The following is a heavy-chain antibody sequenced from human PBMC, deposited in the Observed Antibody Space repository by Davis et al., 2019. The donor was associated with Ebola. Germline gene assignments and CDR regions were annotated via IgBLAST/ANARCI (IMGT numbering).Heavy chain of an antibody. J-gene: IGHJ6*02. D-gene: IGHD5-18*01. CDR2: TYYKSKWYN. Sequence: HSQTLSLTCSIPGDSVSSSGWNWIRQSPSRGLEWLGRTYYKSKWYNDYAVSVKSRITINPDTSKNQFSLQLNSVTPEDTALYYCARGWLRGGMDVWGEGTTVTV. CDR3: ARGWLRGGMDV. V-gene: IGHV6-1*01. CDR1: GDSVSSSG.